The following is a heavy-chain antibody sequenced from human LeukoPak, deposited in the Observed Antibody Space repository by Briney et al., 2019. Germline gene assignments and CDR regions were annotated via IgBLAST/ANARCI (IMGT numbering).Heavy chain of an antibody. D-gene: IGHD2-2*01. J-gene: IGHJ4*02. CDR2: INHSGST. V-gene: IGHV4-34*01. CDR1: GGSSSGYY. CDR3: ARGTQPDIVVVPAAIRFDY. Sequence: KSSETLSLTCAVYGGSSSGYYWSWIRQPPGKGLEWIGEINHSGSTNYNPSLKSRVTISVDTSKNQFSLKLSSVTAADTAVYYCARGTQPDIVVVPAAIRFDYWGQGTLVTVSS.